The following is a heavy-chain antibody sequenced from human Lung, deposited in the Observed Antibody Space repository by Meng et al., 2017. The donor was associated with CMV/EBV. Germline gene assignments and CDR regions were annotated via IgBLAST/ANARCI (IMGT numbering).Heavy chain of an antibody. CDR2: IFYSGSP. CDR1: GGSLNSGNYY. J-gene: IGHJ4*02. CDR3: ARGPSRPHFDY. D-gene: IGHD2-2*01. Sequence: SETLSLTCTVSGGSLNSGNYYWNWIRQPPGKGLEWIGYIFYSGSPYYNPSLESRVTISVDTSKNQFSLRLTSVTAADTAIYYCARGPSRPHFDYWGQGTLVTVSS. V-gene: IGHV4-30-4*08.